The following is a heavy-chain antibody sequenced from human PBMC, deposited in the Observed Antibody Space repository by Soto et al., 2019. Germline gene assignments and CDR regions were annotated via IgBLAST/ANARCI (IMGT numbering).Heavy chain of an antibody. CDR3: ARLGGYYQAFDN. CDR1: GGSISDFY. CDR2: IYFSGSP. J-gene: IGHJ4*02. D-gene: IGHD3-3*01. Sequence: SETLSLTCTVSGGSISDFYWSWIRQPPGKGLEWIGYIYFSGSPSYNPSLKSRVTISVDTSKNHFSLKLTSVTAADTAVYYCARLGGYYQAFDNWGQGTLVTVSS. V-gene: IGHV4-59*01.